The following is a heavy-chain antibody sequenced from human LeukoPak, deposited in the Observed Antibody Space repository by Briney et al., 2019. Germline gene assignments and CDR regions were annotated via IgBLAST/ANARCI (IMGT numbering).Heavy chain of an antibody. Sequence: PETLSLTCAVYGGSFSGYYWSWIRQPPGKGLEWIGEINHSGSTNYNPSLKSRVTISVDTSKNQFSLKLSSVTAADTAVYYCARGIVSHFDYWGQGTLVTVSS. D-gene: IGHD1-26*01. CDR1: GGSFSGYY. J-gene: IGHJ4*02. CDR2: INHSGST. CDR3: ARGIVSHFDY. V-gene: IGHV4-34*01.